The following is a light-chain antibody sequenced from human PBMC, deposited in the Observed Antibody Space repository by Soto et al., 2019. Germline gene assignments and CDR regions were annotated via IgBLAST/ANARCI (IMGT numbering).Light chain of an antibody. V-gene: IGLV1-40*01. CDR1: ISNIGAGYD. Sequence: QSLLSQPPSVSGAPGQRFNISCTGSISNIGAGYDVHWYQQRPGTAPKLLIFGNINRPSGVPDRFSGSKSGTSASPAITGLQAEDEGDYYCQSYDSTLSARYVFGTGTKVT. CDR2: GNI. CDR3: QSYDSTLSARYV. J-gene: IGLJ1*01.